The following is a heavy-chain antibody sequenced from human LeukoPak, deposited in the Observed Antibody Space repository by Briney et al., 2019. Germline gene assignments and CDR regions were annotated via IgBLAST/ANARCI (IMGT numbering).Heavy chain of an antibody. V-gene: IGHV4-39*01. CDR1: GGSISSSSYY. CDR2: IYYSGST. Sequence: PSETLSLTCTVSGGSISSSSYYWGWIRQPPGKGLEWIGSIYYSGSTYYNPSLKSRVTISVDTSKNQFSLKLSSVTAADTAVYYRARGSAYYYDSSGYSAFDIWGQGTMVTVSS. CDR3: ARGSAYYYDSSGYSAFDI. D-gene: IGHD3-22*01. J-gene: IGHJ3*02.